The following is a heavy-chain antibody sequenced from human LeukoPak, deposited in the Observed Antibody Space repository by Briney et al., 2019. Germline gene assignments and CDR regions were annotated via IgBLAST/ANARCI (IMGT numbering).Heavy chain of an antibody. J-gene: IGHJ4*02. CDR1: GFTFSRSA. CDR2: ISGSGSGGST. V-gene: IGHV3-23*01. Sequence: PGGSLRLSCAASGFTFSRSAMSWVRQAPGKGLEWVSTISGSGSGGSTYYADSVKGRFTISRDNSKNTLYLQMNSLRAEDMAVYYCAKSGYNRFDYWGQGTLVTVSS. CDR3: AKSGYNRFDY. D-gene: IGHD5-24*01.